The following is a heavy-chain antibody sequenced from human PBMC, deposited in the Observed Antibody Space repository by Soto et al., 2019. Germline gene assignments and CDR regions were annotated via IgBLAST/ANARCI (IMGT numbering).Heavy chain of an antibody. CDR2: ISYDGSNK. Sequence: ESVGGVVQPGRSLGLSCEVSGFTFSPYTMHWVRQGPGKGLEWVAVISYDGSNKYYAASVKGRFTISRDNSKNTLYLQMNSLRPEDTSVYYCARGGGFCGGDCYKGGVDYWGQGTLVTVSS. CDR1: GFTFSPYT. D-gene: IGHD2-21*02. V-gene: IGHV3-30-3*01. CDR3: ARGGGFCGGDCYKGGVDY. J-gene: IGHJ4*02.